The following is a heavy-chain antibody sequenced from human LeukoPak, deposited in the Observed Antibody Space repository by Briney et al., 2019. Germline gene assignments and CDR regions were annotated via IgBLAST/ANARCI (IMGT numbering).Heavy chain of an antibody. CDR2: IYPGDSDT. Sequence: GESLKISCKGSGYSFTSYWIGRVRQMPGKGLEWMGIIYPGDSDTRYSPSFQGQVTISADKSISTAYLQWSSLKASDTVMYYFARIRWQWLTPDAFDIWGQGTMVTVSS. CDR1: GYSFTSYW. D-gene: IGHD6-19*01. CDR3: ARIRWQWLTPDAFDI. J-gene: IGHJ3*02. V-gene: IGHV5-51*01.